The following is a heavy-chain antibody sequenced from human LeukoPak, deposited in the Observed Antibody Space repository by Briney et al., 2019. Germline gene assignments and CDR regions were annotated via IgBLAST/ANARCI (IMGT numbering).Heavy chain of an antibody. CDR2: INSDGSST. CDR1: GFTFSSYW. J-gene: IGHJ4*02. CDR3: ASPIPVSGSLDY. V-gene: IGHV3-74*01. Sequence: GGSLGLSCAASGFTFSSYWMPWVRQAPGKGLVWVSRINSDGSSTSYADSVKGRSTISRDNAKNTLYLQMNSLRAEDTAVYYCASPIPVSGSLDYWGQGTLVTVSS. D-gene: IGHD1-26*01.